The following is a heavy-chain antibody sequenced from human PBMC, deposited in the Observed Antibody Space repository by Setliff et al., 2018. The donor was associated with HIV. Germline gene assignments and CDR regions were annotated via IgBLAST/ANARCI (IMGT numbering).Heavy chain of an antibody. V-gene: IGHV4-4*08. Sequence: SETLSLTCTVSGGSISSYSWSWIRQPPGKGLEWIGYIYTSGSTNYNPSLKSRVTISTDTSKNQFSLKVRSVTAADTAVYYCARQVTVVGYFDSWGRGTLVTVSS. J-gene: IGHJ4*01. CDR3: ARQVTVVGYFDS. CDR1: GGSISSYS. D-gene: IGHD2-21*01. CDR2: IYTSGST.